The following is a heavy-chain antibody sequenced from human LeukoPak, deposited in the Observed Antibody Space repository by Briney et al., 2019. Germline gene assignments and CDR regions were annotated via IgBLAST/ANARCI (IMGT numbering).Heavy chain of an antibody. Sequence: ASVKVFCKASGYTFNSSYMHWVRQAPGQGLEGMGIINPSDDSTRYAQKFQGRVTMTKDTSTNTVYMHLSSLSSDDTAVYYCARAYYESSAYRHAVYFDYWGQGALVTVSS. CDR1: GYTFNSSY. V-gene: IGHV1-46*02. CDR3: ARAYYESSAYRHAVYFDY. J-gene: IGHJ4*02. D-gene: IGHD3-22*01. CDR2: INPSDDST.